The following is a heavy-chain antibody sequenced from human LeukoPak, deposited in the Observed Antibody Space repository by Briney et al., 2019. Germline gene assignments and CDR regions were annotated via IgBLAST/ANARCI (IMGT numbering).Heavy chain of an antibody. CDR1: GGSISSYY. J-gene: IGHJ6*02. V-gene: IGHV4-59*08. CDR2: IYYSGST. Sequence: KPSETLSLTCTVSGGSISSYYWSWIRQPPGKGLEWIGYIYYSGSTNYNPSLKSRVNISVDTSKNQFSLKLSSVTAADTAVYYCARHLTYYYYGMDVWGQGTTVTVSS. CDR3: ARHLTYYYYGMDV.